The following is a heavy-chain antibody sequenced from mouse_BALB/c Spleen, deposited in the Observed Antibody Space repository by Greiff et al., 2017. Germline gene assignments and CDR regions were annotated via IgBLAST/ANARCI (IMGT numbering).Heavy chain of an antibody. J-gene: IGHJ4*01. CDR3: ARIGYDYAIDY. CDR1: GFTFSSYA. CDR2: ISSGGSS. V-gene: IGHV5-6-5*01. D-gene: IGHD2-2*01. Sequence: EVMLVESGGGLVKPGGSLKLSCAASGFTFSSYAMSWVRQTPEKRLEWVASISSGGSSYYPDSVKGRFPISRDNARNILYLQMSSLRSEDTAMYYCARIGYDYAIDYWGEGTSVTVSS.